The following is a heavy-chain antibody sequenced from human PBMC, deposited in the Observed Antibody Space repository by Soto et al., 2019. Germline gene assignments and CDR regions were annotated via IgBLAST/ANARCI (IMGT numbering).Heavy chain of an antibody. CDR3: ARDSGGMTDYYYYGMDV. V-gene: IGHV1-18*01. CDR2: ISAYNGNT. J-gene: IGHJ6*02. D-gene: IGHD2-15*01. CDR1: GYTFTSYG. Sequence: QVQLVQSGAEVKKPGASVKVSCKASGYTFTSYGISWVRQAPGQGLEWMGWISAYNGNTNYAQKLQGRVTMPTDTATSTAYMELRSLRSDDTAVYYCARDSGGMTDYYYYGMDVWGQGTTVPVSS.